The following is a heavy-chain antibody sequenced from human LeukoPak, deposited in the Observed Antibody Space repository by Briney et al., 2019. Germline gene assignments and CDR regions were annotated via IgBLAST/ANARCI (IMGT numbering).Heavy chain of an antibody. CDR3: ARGWLALYYYYYGMDV. CDR1: GFTFGSYW. CDR2: IKQDGSEK. V-gene: IGHV3-7*01. Sequence: GSLRLSCAASGFTFGSYWMSWVRQAPGKGLEWVANIKQDGSEKYYVDSVKGRFTISRDNAKNSLYLQMNSLRAEDTAVYYCARGWLALYYYYYGMDVWGQGTTVTVSS. D-gene: IGHD3-9*01. J-gene: IGHJ6*02.